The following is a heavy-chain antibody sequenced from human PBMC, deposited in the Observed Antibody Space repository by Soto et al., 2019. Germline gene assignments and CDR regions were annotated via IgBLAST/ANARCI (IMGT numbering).Heavy chain of an antibody. CDR2: IKSKRDGGTT. V-gene: IGHV3-15*01. CDR3: TTDLWRIAVVVGSTGYFNP. D-gene: IGHD2-15*01. J-gene: IGHJ5*02. CDR1: GFTFIDAW. Sequence: GWSLRLSCASYGFTFIDAWMRWVRQAPGKGLDWVGRIKSKRDGGTTEYAAPVRGRFTISRDDSKNTLYLQMNSLKTEDTAVYYCTTDLWRIAVVVGSTGYFNPWGQGTPVTVSS.